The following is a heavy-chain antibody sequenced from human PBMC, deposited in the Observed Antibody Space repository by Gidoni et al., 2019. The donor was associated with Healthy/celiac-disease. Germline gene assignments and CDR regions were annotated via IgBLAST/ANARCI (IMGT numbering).Heavy chain of an antibody. J-gene: IGHJ4*02. CDR1: GGSFSGYY. CDR2: INHSGST. Sequence: QVQLQQWGAGLLKPSETLSLTCAVYGGSFSGYYWSWIRQPPGKGLEWIGEINHSGSTNYNPSLKSRVTISVDTSKNQFSLKLSSVTAADTAVYYCARASDFWSKYFDYWGQGTLVTVSS. V-gene: IGHV4-34*01. D-gene: IGHD3-3*01. CDR3: ARASDFWSKYFDY.